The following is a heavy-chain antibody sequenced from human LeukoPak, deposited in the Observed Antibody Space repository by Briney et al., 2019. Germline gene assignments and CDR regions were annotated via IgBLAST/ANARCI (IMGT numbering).Heavy chain of an antibody. V-gene: IGHV1-18*01. CDR3: ARGGFGVVNRYYFDY. Sequence: ASVKVSCKASGYTFTSYGISWVRQAPGQGLEWMGWISAYNGNTNYAQKLQGRVTMTTDTSTSTVYMELRSLRSDDTAVYYCARGGFGVVNRYYFDYWGQGTLVTVSS. D-gene: IGHD3-3*01. CDR1: GYTFTSYG. CDR2: ISAYNGNT. J-gene: IGHJ4*02.